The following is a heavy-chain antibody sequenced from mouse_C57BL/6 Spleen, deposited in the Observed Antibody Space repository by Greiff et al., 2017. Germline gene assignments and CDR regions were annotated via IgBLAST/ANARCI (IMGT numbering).Heavy chain of an antibody. D-gene: IGHD2-4*01. CDR2: INPNNGGT. CDR3: ARREYEYDEGAWFAY. CDR1: GYTFTDYN. J-gene: IGHJ3*01. V-gene: IGHV1-18*01. Sequence: EVQLQQSGPELVKPGASVKIPCKASGYTFTDYNMDWVKQSHGKSLEWIGDINPNNGGTIYNQKFKGKATLTVDKSSSTAYMELRSLTSEDTAVYYCARREYEYDEGAWFAYGGQGTLVTVSA.